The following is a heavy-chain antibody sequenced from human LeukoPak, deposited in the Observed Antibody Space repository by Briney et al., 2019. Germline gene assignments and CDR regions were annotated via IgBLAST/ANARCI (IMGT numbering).Heavy chain of an antibody. CDR1: GGSISSSSYY. CDR2: IYYSGST. CDR3: ASGGSSTWGVFHPATGFPFDP. D-gene: IGHD2-2*01. Sequence: PSETLSLTCTVSGGSISSSSYYWGWIRQPPGKGLEWIGSIYYSGSTNYNPSLKSRVTISVDKSKNQFSLKLSSVTAADTAVYYCASGGSSTWGVFHPATGFPFDPWGQGTLVTVSS. V-gene: IGHV4-39*07. J-gene: IGHJ5*02.